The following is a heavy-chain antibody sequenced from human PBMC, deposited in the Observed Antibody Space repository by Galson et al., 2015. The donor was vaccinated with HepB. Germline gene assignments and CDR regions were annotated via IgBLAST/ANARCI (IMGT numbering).Heavy chain of an antibody. CDR2: INPNSGGA. Sequence: SVKVSCKASGYTFTGYYLHWVRQAPGQGLEWMGWINPNSGGANYAQKFQGRVTMTRDTSISTAYMEVTSLTSDDTAVYYCARDYYDSSGPPAEYFQHWGQGNLIIVAS. V-gene: IGHV1-2*02. CDR3: ARDYYDSSGPPAEYFQH. J-gene: IGHJ1*01. CDR1: GYTFTGYY. D-gene: IGHD3-22*01.